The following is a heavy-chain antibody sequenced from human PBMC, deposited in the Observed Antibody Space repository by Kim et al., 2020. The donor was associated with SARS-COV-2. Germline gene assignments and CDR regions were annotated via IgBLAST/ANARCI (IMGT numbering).Heavy chain of an antibody. CDR2: ISSTSSNI. Sequence: GGSLRLSCAVSGFTFSSYCMNWIRQAPGKGLEWVSYISSTSSNIYYADSVKGRFTISRDNAKNSLNLQMNSLRAEDTAVYYCASQVWTVRWGQGTLVTVSS. CDR3: ASQVWTVR. V-gene: IGHV3-21*05. CDR1: GFTFSSYC. J-gene: IGHJ4*02. D-gene: IGHD3-10*01.